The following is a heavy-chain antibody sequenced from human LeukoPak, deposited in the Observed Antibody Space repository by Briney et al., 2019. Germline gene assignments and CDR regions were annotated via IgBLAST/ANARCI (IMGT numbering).Heavy chain of an antibody. J-gene: IGHJ4*02. Sequence: ASVKVSCKASGYTFTSYYMHWVRQAPGQGLEWMGIINPSGGSTSYAQKFQGRVTMTRDMSTSTVYMELSRLRSDDTAVYYCTSGGPDGSDYWGQGTLVTVSS. D-gene: IGHD2-15*01. CDR3: TSGGPDGSDY. CDR2: INPSGGST. V-gene: IGHV1-46*01. CDR1: GYTFTSYY.